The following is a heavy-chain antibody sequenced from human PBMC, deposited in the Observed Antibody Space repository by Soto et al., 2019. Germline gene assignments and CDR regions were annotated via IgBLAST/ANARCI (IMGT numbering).Heavy chain of an antibody. J-gene: IGHJ6*02. CDR2: IYYSGST. Sequence: SETLSLTCTVSGGSVSSGSYYWSWTRQPPGKGLEWIGYIYYSGSTNYNPSLKSRVTISVDTSKNQFSLKLSSVTAADTAVYYCARRVAEGVYYYYGMDVWGQGTTVTVSS. CDR1: GGSVSSGSYY. CDR3: ARRVAEGVYYYYGMDV. D-gene: IGHD3-3*01. V-gene: IGHV4-61*01.